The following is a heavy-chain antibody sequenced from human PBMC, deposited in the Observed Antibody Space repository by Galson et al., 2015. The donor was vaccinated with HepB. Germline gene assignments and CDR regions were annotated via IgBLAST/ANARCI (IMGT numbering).Heavy chain of an antibody. CDR1: GFTLTYG. CDR3: AKGYSGYDYAFDI. Sequence: SLRLSCAASGFTLTYGIHWVRQAPGKGLEWVAVISYDGRDKNYADSVKGRFTISRDNSKNTLYLQMNSLRDEDTAVYYCAKGYSGYDYAFDIWGQGTMVTVSS. J-gene: IGHJ3*02. CDR2: ISYDGRDK. D-gene: IGHD5-12*01. V-gene: IGHV3-30*18.